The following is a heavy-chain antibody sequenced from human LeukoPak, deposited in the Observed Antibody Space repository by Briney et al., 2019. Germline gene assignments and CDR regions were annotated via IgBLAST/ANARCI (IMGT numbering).Heavy chain of an antibody. D-gene: IGHD3-22*01. CDR2: ISWNSGSI. CDR3: AKGHEYYYDSSGYYLSYDAFDI. V-gene: IGHV3-9*03. Sequence: PGGSLRLSCAASGFTFDDYALHWVRQAPGKGLEWVSGISWNSGSICYADSVKGRFTISRDNAKNSLYLQMNSLRADDMALYYCAKGHEYYYDSSGYYLSYDAFDIWGQGTMVTVSS. CDR1: GFTFDDYA. J-gene: IGHJ3*02.